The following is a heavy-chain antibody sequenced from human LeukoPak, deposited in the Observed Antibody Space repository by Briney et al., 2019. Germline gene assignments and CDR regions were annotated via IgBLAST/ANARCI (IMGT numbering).Heavy chain of an antibody. V-gene: IGHV4-4*07. Sequence: SETLSLTCTVSGGSISSYYWSWIRQPAGKGLEWIGRIYTSASGSTNYNPSLKSRVTMSVDTSKNQLFLRLSSVTAADTAIYYCTRADFWSGYRFDYWGQGSLVTVSS. CDR2: IYTSASGST. D-gene: IGHD3-3*01. CDR3: TRADFWSGYRFDY. J-gene: IGHJ4*02. CDR1: GGSISSYY.